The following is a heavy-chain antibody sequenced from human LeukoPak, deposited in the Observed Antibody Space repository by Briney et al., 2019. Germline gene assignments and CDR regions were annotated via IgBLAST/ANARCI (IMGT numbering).Heavy chain of an antibody. D-gene: IGHD3-10*01. V-gene: IGHV4-34*01. Sequence: SETLSLTCAVYGGSFSGYYWSWIRQPPGKGLEWIGEINHSGSTNYNPSLKSRVTISVDTSKNQFSLKLSSVTAADTAVYYCACGEPFYYYGSGSRSDYWGQGTLVTVSS. J-gene: IGHJ4*02. CDR3: ACGEPFYYYGSGSRSDY. CDR1: GGSFSGYY. CDR2: INHSGST.